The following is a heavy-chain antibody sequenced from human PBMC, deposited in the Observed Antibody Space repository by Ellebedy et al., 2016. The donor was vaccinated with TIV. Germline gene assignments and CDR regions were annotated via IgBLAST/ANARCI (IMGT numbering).Heavy chain of an antibody. D-gene: IGHD6-6*01. V-gene: IGHV5-51*01. CDR1: GYSFTSYW. CDR2: IYPGDSDT. J-gene: IGHJ6*02. Sequence: GESLKISXKGSGYSFTSYWIGWVRQMPGKGLEWMGIIYPGDSDTRYSPSFQGQVTISADKSISTAYLQWSSLKASDTAMYYCARSSSSGHDPDYYYYYGMDVWGQGTTVTVSS. CDR3: ARSSSSGHDPDYYYYYGMDV.